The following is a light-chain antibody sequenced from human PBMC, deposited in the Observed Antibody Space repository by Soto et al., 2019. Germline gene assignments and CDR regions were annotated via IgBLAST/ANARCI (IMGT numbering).Light chain of an antibody. CDR3: QQYHDWPLN. J-gene: IGKJ4*01. Sequence: EIVMTQSPATLSVSPGERATLSCRASQSVSSNFAWYQQRPAQSPRLLIYDVSTRATGVPTRFSGSGSGTEFTLTISSLQSEDFAVYYCQQYHDWPLNFGGGTRVEIK. CDR1: QSVSSN. CDR2: DVS. V-gene: IGKV3D-15*01.